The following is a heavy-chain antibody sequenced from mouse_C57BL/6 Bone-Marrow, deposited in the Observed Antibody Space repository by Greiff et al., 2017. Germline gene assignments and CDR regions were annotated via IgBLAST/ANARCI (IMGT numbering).Heavy chain of an antibody. CDR3: TFYYDCPFAY. D-gene: IGHD2-4*01. CDR1: GFNIKDDY. J-gene: IGHJ3*01. CDR2: IDPENGDT. V-gene: IGHV14-4*01. Sequence: EVQLQQSGAELVRPGASVKLSCTASGFNIKDDYMHWVKQRPEQGLEWIGWIDPENGDTEYALKFQGKATITADTSSNTAYLQLSSLTSEDTAVYYCTFYYDCPFAYWGQGTLVTVSA.